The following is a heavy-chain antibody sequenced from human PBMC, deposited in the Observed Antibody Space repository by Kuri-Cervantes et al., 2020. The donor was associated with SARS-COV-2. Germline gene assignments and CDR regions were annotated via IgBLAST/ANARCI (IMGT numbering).Heavy chain of an antibody. CDR3: AENLGYCSGGSCSGAFDI. CDR1: GYAFTSYA. Sequence: ASVKVSCKASGYAFTSYAMHWVRQAPGQRLEWMGWINAGNGNTKYSQKFQGRVTITRDTSASTAYMELSSLRSEDTAVYYCAENLGYCSGGSCSGAFDIWGQGTMVTVSS. CDR2: INAGNGNT. J-gene: IGHJ3*02. V-gene: IGHV1-3*01. D-gene: IGHD2-15*01.